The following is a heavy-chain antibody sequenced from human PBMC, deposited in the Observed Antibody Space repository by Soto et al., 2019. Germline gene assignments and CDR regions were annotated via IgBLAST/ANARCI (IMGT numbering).Heavy chain of an antibody. Sequence: SETLSLTCTVSGGSISSYYWGWIRQPPGKGLEWIGYIYYSGSTNYNPSLKSRVTISVDTSKNQFSLKLSSVTAADTAVYYCARLDIVVVVAAKTTDAFDIWGQGTMVTVSS. CDR2: IYYSGST. CDR1: GGSISSYY. J-gene: IGHJ3*02. D-gene: IGHD2-15*01. CDR3: ARLDIVVVVAAKTTDAFDI. V-gene: IGHV4-59*08.